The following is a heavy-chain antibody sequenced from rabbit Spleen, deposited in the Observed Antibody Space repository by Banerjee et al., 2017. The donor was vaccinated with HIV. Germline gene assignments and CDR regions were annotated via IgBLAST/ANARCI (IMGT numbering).Heavy chain of an antibody. D-gene: IGHD6-1*01. Sequence: QEQLVESGGGLVQPEGSLTLTCTASGFSFSSSYYMCWVRQAPGKGLEWIGCIYTGSSGRTYYASWAKGRFTISKTSSTTVTLQMISLTAADTATYFCARKSYGGYGYGPLWGQGTLVTVS. CDR1: GFSFSSSYY. V-gene: IGHV1S45*01. CDR3: ARKSYGGYGYGPL. J-gene: IGHJ4*01. CDR2: IYTGSSGRT.